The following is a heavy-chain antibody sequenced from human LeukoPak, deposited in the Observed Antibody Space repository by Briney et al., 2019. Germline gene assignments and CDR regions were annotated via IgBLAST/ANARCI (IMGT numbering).Heavy chain of an antibody. J-gene: IGHJ4*02. Sequence: PGGSLRLSCAASGFTFSNYAMSWVRQAPGKGLEWLSAISGSGGRTHYADSVKGRFTISRGSSKNTLYLQMNSLRAEDTAVYYCAKDWDLSSPYYFHYWGQGTLVTVSS. CDR3: AKDWDLSSPYYFHY. D-gene: IGHD1-26*01. V-gene: IGHV3-23*01. CDR2: ISGSGGRT. CDR1: GFTFSNYA.